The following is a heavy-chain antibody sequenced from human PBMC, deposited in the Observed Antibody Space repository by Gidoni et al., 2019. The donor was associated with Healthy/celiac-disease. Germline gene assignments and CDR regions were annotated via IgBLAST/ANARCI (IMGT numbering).Heavy chain of an antibody. CDR3: ARGRGPRGYDFWSGQPDDDAFDI. CDR2: VSHDGSTK. D-gene: IGHD3-3*01. CDR1: GFTFSSYA. V-gene: IGHV3-30*01. Sequence: QVQLVESGGGGVQPGRSLRLSCAASGFTFSSYAMAWVRQAPGKGLEWVAVVSHDGSTKYYAASVKGRCTISRDNSKNTLYLQMNSLRAEDPAVYYCARGRGPRGYDFWSGQPDDDAFDIWGQGTMVTVSS. J-gene: IGHJ3*02.